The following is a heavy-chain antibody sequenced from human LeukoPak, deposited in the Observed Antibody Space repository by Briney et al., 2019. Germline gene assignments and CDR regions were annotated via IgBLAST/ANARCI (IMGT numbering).Heavy chain of an antibody. J-gene: IGHJ4*02. D-gene: IGHD4-17*01. CDR3: ARVDDYGVLEY. V-gene: IGHV1-69*01. CDR2: IIPIFGTA. CDR1: GGTFSSYA. Sequence: VASVKVSCKASGGTFSSYAISWVRQAPGQGLEWMGGIIPIFGTANYAQKFQGRVTITADESTSTAYMELSSLRSEDTAVYYCARVDDYGVLEYWGQGTLVTVSS.